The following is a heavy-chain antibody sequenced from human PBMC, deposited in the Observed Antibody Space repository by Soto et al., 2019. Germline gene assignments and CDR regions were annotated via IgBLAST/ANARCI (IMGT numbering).Heavy chain of an antibody. J-gene: IGHJ4*02. Sequence: ASVKVSCKASGYTFTSYAMHWVRQAPGQRLEWMGWINAGNGNTKYSQKFQGRVTITRDTSASTAYMELSSLRSEDTAVYYCAKDRAAWDIVATIFDYWGQGTLVTVSS. CDR3: AKDRAAWDIVATIFDY. D-gene: IGHD5-12*01. CDR1: GYTFTSYA. V-gene: IGHV1-3*01. CDR2: INAGNGNT.